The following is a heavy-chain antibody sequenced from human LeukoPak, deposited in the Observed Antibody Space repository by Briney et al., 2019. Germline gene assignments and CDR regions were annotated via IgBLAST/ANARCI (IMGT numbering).Heavy chain of an antibody. D-gene: IGHD5-24*01. CDR1: GGTFSSYA. CDR3: ASSVEMATINFDY. J-gene: IGHJ4*02. V-gene: IGHV1-69*05. Sequence: SVKVSSKASGGTFSSYAISWVRQAPGQGLEWMGRIIPIFGTANYAQKFQGRVTITTDESTSTAYMELSSLRSEDTAVYYCASSVEMATINFDYWGQGTLVTVSS. CDR2: IIPIFGTA.